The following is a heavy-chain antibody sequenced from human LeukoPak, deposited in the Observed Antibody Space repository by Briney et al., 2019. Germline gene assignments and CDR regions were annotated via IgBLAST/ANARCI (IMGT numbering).Heavy chain of an antibody. CDR1: GFTFSSYA. CDR3: AKIGGKVVY. D-gene: IGHD4-23*01. J-gene: IGHJ4*02. V-gene: IGHV3-23*01. Sequence: GGSLRLSCAASGFTFSSYAMSWVRQAPGKGLEWVSSINGNAGRTYYADSVKGRFTISRDNSKNTRYLQMNSLRAEDTAVYYCAKIGGKVVYWGQGTLVTVSS. CDR2: INGNAGRT.